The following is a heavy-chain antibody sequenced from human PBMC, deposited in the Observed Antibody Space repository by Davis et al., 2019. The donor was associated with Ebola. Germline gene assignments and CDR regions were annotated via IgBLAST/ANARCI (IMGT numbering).Heavy chain of an antibody. Sequence: GESLKISCAASGFTINNNYMSWVRQAPGKGLEWVSIIHSGGSTHYADSVKGRFTVSRDDSKNTLYLQMNSLRAEDTAVYYCARGGSALGHDYWGQGSLVTASS. V-gene: IGHV3-53*01. CDR1: GFTINNNY. CDR2: IHSGGST. D-gene: IGHD6-25*01. J-gene: IGHJ4*02. CDR3: ARGGSALGHDY.